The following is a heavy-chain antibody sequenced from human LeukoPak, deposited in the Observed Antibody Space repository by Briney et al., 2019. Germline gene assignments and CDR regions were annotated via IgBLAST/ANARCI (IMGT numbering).Heavy chain of an antibody. CDR2: IIPILGIA. J-gene: IGHJ3*02. D-gene: IGHD3-22*01. V-gene: IGHV1-69*04. CDR1: GGTFSSYA. Sequence: SVKVSCKASGGTFSSYAISWVRQAPGQGLEWMGRIIPILGIANYAQKFQGRVTITVDKSTSTAYMELSSLRSEDTAVYYCADAQNYYDSSDLDAFDIWGQGTMVTVSS. CDR3: ADAQNYYDSSDLDAFDI.